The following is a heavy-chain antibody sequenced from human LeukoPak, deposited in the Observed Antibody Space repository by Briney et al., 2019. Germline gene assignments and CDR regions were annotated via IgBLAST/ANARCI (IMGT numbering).Heavy chain of an antibody. V-gene: IGHV5-51*01. CDR2: ISPGDSDT. D-gene: IGHD3-22*01. CDR3: ARPSQLVLGGSIGLFDH. Sequence: GESLKISCKGSGYSFTNLWIVWVRQMPGKGLECLGIISPGDSDTRYNPSFQGQVTISADKSISTAYLHWSSLKASDSAIYYCARPSQLVLGGSIGLFDHWGQGTLVTVSS. CDR1: GYSFTNLW. J-gene: IGHJ4*02.